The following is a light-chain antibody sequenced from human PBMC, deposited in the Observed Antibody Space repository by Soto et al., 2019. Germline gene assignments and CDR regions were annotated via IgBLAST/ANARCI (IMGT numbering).Light chain of an antibody. Sequence: DVVMTQSPLSLPVIPGEPASISCRSSQTLLHSNGHNYLDWYLQKPGQSPQLLIYLGSNRASGVPDRFSGSGSGTEFTLKIRRVEAEDVGIYYCMQTLQTPPWTFGPGDQGGNQT. J-gene: IGKJ1*01. CDR2: LGS. V-gene: IGKV2-28*01. CDR3: MQTLQTPPWT. CDR1: QTLLHSNGHNY.